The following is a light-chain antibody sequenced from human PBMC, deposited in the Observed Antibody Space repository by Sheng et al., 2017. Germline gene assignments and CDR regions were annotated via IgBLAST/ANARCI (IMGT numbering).Light chain of an antibody. CDR3: CSFSATNTWL. CDR1: SSDVGSYRL. CDR2: DGI. J-gene: IGLJ3*02. V-gene: IGLV2-23*01. Sequence: QSALTQPASVSGSPGQSITLSCTGTSSDVGSYRLVAWFQQFPGKAPSLLIYDGIKRPSGVSNRFSGSKSGNTASLTISGLRAEDEADYYCCSFSATNTWLFGGGTKVTVL.